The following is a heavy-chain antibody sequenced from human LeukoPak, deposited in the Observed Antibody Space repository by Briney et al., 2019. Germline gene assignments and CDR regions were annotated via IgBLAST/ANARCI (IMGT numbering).Heavy chain of an antibody. Sequence: GGSLRLSCAASGFSFSDYAVSWVRQAPGKGLEWVSAIGGSSDFTYYAEYVKGRFTISRDNSKETLYLQMNSLRAEDTAVYYCAKADRGWGVITKDWGQGTLVTVSS. V-gene: IGHV3-23*01. D-gene: IGHD3-10*01. CDR3: AKADRGWGVITKD. J-gene: IGHJ4*02. CDR1: GFSFSDYA. CDR2: IGGSSDFT.